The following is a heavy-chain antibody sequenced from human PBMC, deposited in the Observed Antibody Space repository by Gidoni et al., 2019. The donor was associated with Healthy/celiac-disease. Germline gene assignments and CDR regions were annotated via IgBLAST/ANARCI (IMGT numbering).Heavy chain of an antibody. CDR2: IYWDDDK. CDR3: AHSLTYQEAYCGGDCYSSPHMDFQH. Sequence: QITLKESVPTLVKPTQTLTLTCTFSGFSLSTSCVGVGWLRQPPGKALEWLALIYWDDDKRYSPSLKSRLTITKDTSKNQVVLTMTNMDPVDTATYYCAHSLTYQEAYCGGDCYSSPHMDFQHWGQGTLVTVSS. CDR1: GFSLSTSCVG. D-gene: IGHD2-21*02. J-gene: IGHJ1*01. V-gene: IGHV2-5*02.